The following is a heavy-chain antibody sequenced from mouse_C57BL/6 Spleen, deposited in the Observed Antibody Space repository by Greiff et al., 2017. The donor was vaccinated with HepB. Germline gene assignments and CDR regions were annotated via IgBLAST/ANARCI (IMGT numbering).Heavy chain of an antibody. CDR2: IDPSDSYT. CDR3: ARADLFATVVYFDD. J-gene: IGHJ2*01. CDR1: GYTFTSYW. Sequence: QVQLQQPGAELVMPGASVKLSCKASGYTFTSYWMHWVKQRPGQGLEWIGEIDPSDSYTNYNQKFKGKSTLTVDKSSSTAYMQLSSLTSEDSAVYECARADLFATVVYFDDWGTGTTLTVSS. V-gene: IGHV1-69*01. D-gene: IGHD1-1*01.